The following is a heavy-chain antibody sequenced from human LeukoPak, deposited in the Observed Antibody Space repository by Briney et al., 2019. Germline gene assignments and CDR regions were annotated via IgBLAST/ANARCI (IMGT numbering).Heavy chain of an antibody. D-gene: IGHD3-10*01. Sequence: GGSLRLSCAASEFDFTSHAMTWVRQAPGKGLEWVAVIWYDGSNKYYADSVKGRFTISRDNSKNTLYLQMNSLRAEDTAVYYCARGLYYYGSGSRGQYYFDYWGQGTLVTVSS. CDR2: IWYDGSNK. J-gene: IGHJ4*02. CDR1: EFDFTSHA. V-gene: IGHV3-33*08. CDR3: ARGLYYYGSGSRGQYYFDY.